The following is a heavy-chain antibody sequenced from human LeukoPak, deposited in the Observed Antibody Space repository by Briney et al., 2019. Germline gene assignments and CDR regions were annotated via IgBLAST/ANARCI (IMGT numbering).Heavy chain of an antibody. Sequence: SETLSLTCAVYGGSFSGYYWSWIRQPPGKGLEWIGEINHSGSTNYNPSLKSRVTISVDTSKNQFSLKLSSVTAADTAVYYCARDPVTYYGDYEDYWGQGTLVTGSS. D-gene: IGHD4-17*01. CDR2: INHSGST. CDR1: GGSFSGYY. CDR3: ARDPVTYYGDYEDY. V-gene: IGHV4-34*01. J-gene: IGHJ4*02.